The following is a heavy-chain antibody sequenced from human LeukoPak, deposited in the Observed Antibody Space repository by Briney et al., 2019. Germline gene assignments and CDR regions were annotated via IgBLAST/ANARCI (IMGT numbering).Heavy chain of an antibody. Sequence: SETLSLTCTVSGDSISSSNCYWGWIRQPPGKGLEWIGSIYFSGGTYYNASLKSRVTISVDTSKNQFSLKLSSVTAADTAVYYCARAGSAAGPLYFDYWGQGTLVTASS. D-gene: IGHD6-13*01. V-gene: IGHV4-39*07. J-gene: IGHJ4*02. CDR3: ARAGSAAGPLYFDY. CDR1: GDSISSSNCY. CDR2: IYFSGGT.